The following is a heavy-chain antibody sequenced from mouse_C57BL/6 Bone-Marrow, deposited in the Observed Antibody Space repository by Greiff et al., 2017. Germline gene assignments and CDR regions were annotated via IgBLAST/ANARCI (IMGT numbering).Heavy chain of an antibody. J-gene: IGHJ3*01. CDR2: IDPENGDT. D-gene: IGHD2-3*01. V-gene: IGHV14-4*01. CDR1: GFNIKDDY. CDR3: TSEGLLPWFAY. Sequence: EVQLQQSGAELVRPGASVKLSCTASGFNIKDDYMHWVKQRPEQGLEWIGWIDPENGDTEYASKFQGKATITADKSSNTAYLQLSSLASEDTAVYYCTSEGLLPWFAYWGQGTLVTVSA.